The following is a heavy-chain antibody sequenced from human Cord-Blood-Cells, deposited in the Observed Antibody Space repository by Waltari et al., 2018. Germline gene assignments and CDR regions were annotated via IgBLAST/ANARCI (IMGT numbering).Heavy chain of an antibody. Sequence: QVQLVQSGAEVKKPGDSVTVSCKASGYTLTGYYMHSARQAPGQGLEWMGWINPNSGGTNYAQKFQGWVTMTRDTSISTAYMELSRLRSDDTAVYYCARDQGDLDAFDIWGQGTMVTVSS. CDR1: GYTLTGYY. J-gene: IGHJ3*02. D-gene: IGHD3-16*01. CDR2: INPNSGGT. V-gene: IGHV1-2*04. CDR3: ARDQGDLDAFDI.